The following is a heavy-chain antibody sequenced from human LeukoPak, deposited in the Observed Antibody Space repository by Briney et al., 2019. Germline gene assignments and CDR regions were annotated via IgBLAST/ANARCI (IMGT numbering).Heavy chain of an antibody. CDR1: GFTFSSYA. V-gene: IGHV3-23*01. D-gene: IGHD4-23*01. CDR2: ISSSGGST. CDR3: AKERGGVASRTPPIDY. Sequence: GGSLRLSCAVSGFTFSSYAVSWVRPAPGKGLEWVSVISSSGGSTYYADSVKGRFTISRDNSKNTLYLQMNSLRADDTAAYYCAKERGGVASRTPPIDYWGQGTLVSVSS. J-gene: IGHJ4*02.